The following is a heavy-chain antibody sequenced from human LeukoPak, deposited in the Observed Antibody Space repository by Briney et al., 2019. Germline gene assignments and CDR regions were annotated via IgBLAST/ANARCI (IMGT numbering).Heavy chain of an antibody. CDR3: ARVGYPTQRRVLSAVTIPTAGAFDV. V-gene: IGHV4-38-2*02. J-gene: IGHJ3*01. D-gene: IGHD4-17*01. CDR1: RYSISSGYY. Sequence: PSETLSLTCSVSRYSISSGYYWAWIRQPPGKGLEWIGSVYHSGSAYYSPSLKSRVTISVDTSKKQFSVSLNSVTAADTAFYFCARVGYPTQRRVLSAVTIPTAGAFDVWGQGTLVTVSS. CDR2: VYHSGSA.